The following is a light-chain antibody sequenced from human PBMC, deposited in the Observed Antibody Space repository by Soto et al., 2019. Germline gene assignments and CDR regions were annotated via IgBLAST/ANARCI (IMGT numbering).Light chain of an antibody. Sequence: QSVLTQPPSVSEAPRQRVTISCSGSSSNIGDNDVNWYQHLPGKAPKLLIYYDDLLSSGVSDRFSGSKSGTSASLAISGLQSDDEADYYCSAWDDSLNDYVFGTGTKVTVL. CDR2: YDD. CDR3: SAWDDSLNDYV. J-gene: IGLJ1*01. CDR1: SSNIGDND. V-gene: IGLV1-36*01.